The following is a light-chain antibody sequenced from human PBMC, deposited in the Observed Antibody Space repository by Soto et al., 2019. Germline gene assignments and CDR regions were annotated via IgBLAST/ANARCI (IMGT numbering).Light chain of an antibody. J-gene: IGKJ5*01. Sequence: DIVMTQSPLSLPVTPGEPASISCRSSQSLLYVNGYTYLDWYLQKPGQSTQLLIYLGSNRASGVADRFSASGSGTDFTLKISRVEAEDVGIYYCMQTQQTPITFGQGTRLEIK. CDR2: LGS. CDR3: MQTQQTPIT. V-gene: IGKV2-28*01. CDR1: QSLLYVNGYTY.